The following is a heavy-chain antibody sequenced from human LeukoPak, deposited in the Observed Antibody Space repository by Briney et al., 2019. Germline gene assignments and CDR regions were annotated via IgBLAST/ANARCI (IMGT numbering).Heavy chain of an antibody. CDR1: GFTFSSYE. D-gene: IGHD3-22*01. V-gene: IGHV3-48*03. Sequence: TGGSLRLSCAASGFTFSSYEMNWVRQAPGKGLEWVSYISSSGSTIYYADSVKGRLTTSRDNAKNSLYLQMNSLRAEDTAVYYCARSYYDSSGYYNWFDPWGQGTLVTVSS. J-gene: IGHJ5*02. CDR3: ARSYYDSSGYYNWFDP. CDR2: ISSSGSTI.